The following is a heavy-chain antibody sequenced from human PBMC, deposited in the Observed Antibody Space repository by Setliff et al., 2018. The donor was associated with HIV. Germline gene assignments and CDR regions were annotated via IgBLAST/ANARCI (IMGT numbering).Heavy chain of an antibody. CDR2: IIPIFGTA. CDR3: ARGDMIAFGGVGPFDY. CDR1: GGTFSSYA. J-gene: IGHJ4*02. D-gene: IGHD3-16*01. V-gene: IGHV1-69*13. Sequence: SVKVSCKASGGTFSSYAISWVRLAPGQGLEWMGGIIPIFGTADYAQRFQGRVTITADESTSTAYMELSSLRSADTAVYYCARGDMIAFGGVGPFDYWGQGTLVTVS.